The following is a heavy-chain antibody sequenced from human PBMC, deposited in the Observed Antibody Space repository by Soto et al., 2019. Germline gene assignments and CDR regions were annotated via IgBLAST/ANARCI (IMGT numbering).Heavy chain of an antibody. J-gene: IGHJ4*02. CDR2: INAGNGNT. CDR1: GYTFTSYA. CDR3: ARDTHTAMVTVEFDY. Sequence: ASVKVSCKASGYTFTSYAMHWVRQAPGQRLEWMGWINAGNGNTKYSQKFQGRVTITRDTSASTAYMELSSLRSEDTAVYYCARDTHTAMVTVEFDYWGQGTLVTVSS. D-gene: IGHD5-18*01. V-gene: IGHV1-3*01.